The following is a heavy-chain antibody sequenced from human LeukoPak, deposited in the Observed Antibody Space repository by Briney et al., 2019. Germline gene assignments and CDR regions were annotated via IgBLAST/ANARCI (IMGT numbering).Heavy chain of an antibody. J-gene: IGHJ4*02. V-gene: IGHV4-59*08. Sequence: SETLSLTCSVSGGSISSFYWSWIRQPPGKGLEWIGYIYSSGRTSYNPSLKSRVTISVDTSNNQFSLRLSSVTAADTAVYYCARLSTIFGVVIKGGSEYYFDYWGQGTLVTVSS. CDR2: IYSSGRT. D-gene: IGHD3-3*01. CDR3: ARLSTIFGVVIKGGSEYYFDY. CDR1: GGSISSFY.